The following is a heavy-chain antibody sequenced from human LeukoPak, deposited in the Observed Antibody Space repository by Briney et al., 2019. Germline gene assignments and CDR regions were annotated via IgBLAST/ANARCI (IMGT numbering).Heavy chain of an antibody. J-gene: IGHJ4*02. Sequence: SGGSLRLSCAASGFTFSSYSMNWVRQAPGKGLEWVSSISGSSGYIYYTDSVKGRFTIPRDNAKNSLYLQMNSLRAEDTAVYYCARYSSNVVGKRHYFDYWGQGTLVTVSS. V-gene: IGHV3-21*01. CDR3: ARYSSNVVGKRHYFDY. D-gene: IGHD1-26*01. CDR2: ISGSSGYI. CDR1: GFTFSSYS.